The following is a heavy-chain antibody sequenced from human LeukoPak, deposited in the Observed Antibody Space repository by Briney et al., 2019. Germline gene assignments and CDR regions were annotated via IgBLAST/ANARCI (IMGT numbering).Heavy chain of an antibody. J-gene: IGHJ4*02. Sequence: GGPLRLPCAASGFTFSSYEMNWVRQAPGKGLEWVSYISSSGSTIYYADSVKGRFTISRDNAKNSLYLQMNSLRAEDTAVYYCARVYDYRFDYWGQGTLVTVSS. CDR2: ISSSGSTI. V-gene: IGHV3-48*03. CDR1: GFTFSSYE. CDR3: ARVYDYRFDY. D-gene: IGHD4-11*01.